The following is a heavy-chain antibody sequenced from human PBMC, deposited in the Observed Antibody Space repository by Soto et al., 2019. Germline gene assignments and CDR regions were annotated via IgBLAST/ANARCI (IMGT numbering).Heavy chain of an antibody. CDR2: IYYSGST. J-gene: IGHJ6*02. D-gene: IGHD2-21*01. Sequence: PSETLSLTCTVSGGSISSYYWGWIRQPPGKGLELIGSIYYSGSTYYNPSLKSRVTISVDTSKNQFSLKLSSVTAADTAVYYCARHIRGNSCMDVWGQGTTVTVSS. V-gene: IGHV4-39*01. CDR3: ARHIRGNSCMDV. CDR1: GGSISSYY.